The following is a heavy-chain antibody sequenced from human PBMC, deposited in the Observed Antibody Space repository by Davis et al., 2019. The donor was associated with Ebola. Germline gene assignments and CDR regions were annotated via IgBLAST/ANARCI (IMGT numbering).Heavy chain of an antibody. CDR3: AREFNDSDAFDI. D-gene: IGHD3-16*01. Sequence: SETLSLTCAVYGASFSVYYWSWIRKLPGKGLEWIGEINHSGSTNYNPSLKSRVTISVDTSKNQFSLKLSSVTAADTAVYYCAREFNDSDAFDIWGQGTMVTVSS. CDR1: GASFSVYY. J-gene: IGHJ3*02. V-gene: IGHV4-34*01. CDR2: INHSGST.